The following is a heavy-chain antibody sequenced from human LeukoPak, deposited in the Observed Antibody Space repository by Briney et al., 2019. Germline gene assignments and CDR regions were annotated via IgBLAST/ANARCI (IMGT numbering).Heavy chain of an antibody. CDR2: IHPPDSDT. J-gene: IGHJ4*02. Sequence: GESLKISCKGYGYNFINYWIGWVRQMPGKGLEWMGIIHPPDSDTRYSPSFQGQVTISADKSISTAYLQWNSLKASDTAMYYCARWGGYCSGGNCYPLYYFDSWGQGTLVNVPS. CDR1: GYNFINYW. D-gene: IGHD2-15*01. V-gene: IGHV5-51*01. CDR3: ARWGGYCSGGNCYPLYYFDS.